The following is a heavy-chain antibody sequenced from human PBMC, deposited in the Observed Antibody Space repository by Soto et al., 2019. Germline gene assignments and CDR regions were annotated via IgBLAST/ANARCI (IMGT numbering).Heavy chain of an antibody. Sequence: PGGSLRLSCTASGFTFGDYAMSWARQAPGKGLEWVGFIRSKAYGGTTEYAASVKGRFTISRDDSKSIAYLQMNSLKTEDTAVYYCTRGIVVVPAAIYYGMDVWGQGTTVTVSS. CDR1: GFTFGDYA. V-gene: IGHV3-49*04. J-gene: IGHJ6*02. CDR2: IRSKAYGGTT. D-gene: IGHD2-2*01. CDR3: TRGIVVVPAAIYYGMDV.